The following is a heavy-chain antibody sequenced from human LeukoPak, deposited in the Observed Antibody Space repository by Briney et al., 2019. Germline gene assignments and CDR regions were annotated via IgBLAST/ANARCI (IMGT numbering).Heavy chain of an antibody. V-gene: IGHV1-69*04. J-gene: IGHJ4*02. CDR3: ARDMYSSGWPTLFDY. CDR2: IIPILGIA. D-gene: IGHD6-19*01. Sequence: SVKVSCKASGGTFSSYTISWVRQAPGQGLEWMGRIIPILGIANYAQKFQGRVTITADKSTSTAYMELSSLRSEDTAVYYCARDMYSSGWPTLFDYWGQGTLVTVSS. CDR1: GGTFSSYT.